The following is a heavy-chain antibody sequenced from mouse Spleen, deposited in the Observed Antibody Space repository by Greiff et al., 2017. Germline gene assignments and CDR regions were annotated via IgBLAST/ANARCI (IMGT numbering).Heavy chain of an antibody. CDR1: GFTFSSYG. CDR3: ARNYDYDGGDAMDY. J-gene: IGHJ4*01. D-gene: IGHD2-4*01. V-gene: IGHV5-6*01. CDR2: ISSGGSYT. Sequence: EVKLMESGGDLVKPGGSLKLSCAASGFTFSSYGMSWVRQTPDKRLEWVATISSGGSYTYYPDSVKGRFTISRDNAKNTLYLQMSSLKSEDTAMYYCARNYDYDGGDAMDYWGQGTSVTVSS.